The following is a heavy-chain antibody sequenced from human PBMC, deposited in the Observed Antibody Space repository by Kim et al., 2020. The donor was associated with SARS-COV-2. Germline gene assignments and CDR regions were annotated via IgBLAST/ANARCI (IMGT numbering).Heavy chain of an antibody. Sequence: ASVKVSCKASGYTFTSYGISWVRQAPGQGLEWMGWISTYNGNTHYTQKLQGRVTMTTDTSTSTAYMELRSLISDDTAVYYCARDRDYYESNGYSAYWGQGTLVTVSP. J-gene: IGHJ4*02. D-gene: IGHD3-22*01. CDR2: ISTYNGNT. V-gene: IGHV1-18*01. CDR3: ARDRDYYESNGYSAY. CDR1: GYTFTSYG.